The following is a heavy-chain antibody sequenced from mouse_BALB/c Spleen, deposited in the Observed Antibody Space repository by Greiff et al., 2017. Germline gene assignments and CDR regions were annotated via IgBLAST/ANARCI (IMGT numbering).Heavy chain of an antibody. CDR2: ISSGGGST. V-gene: IGHV5-12-1*01. CDR1: GFAFSSYD. D-gene: IGHD2-4*01. J-gene: IGHJ4*01. Sequence: EVKLVESGGGLVKPGGSLKLSCAASGFAFSSYDMSWVRQTPEKRLEWVAYISSGGGSTYYPDTVKGRFTISRDNAKNTLYLQMSSLKSEDTAMYYCARRAGGYYDYDHYAMDYWGQGTSVTVSS. CDR3: ARRAGGYYDYDHYAMDY.